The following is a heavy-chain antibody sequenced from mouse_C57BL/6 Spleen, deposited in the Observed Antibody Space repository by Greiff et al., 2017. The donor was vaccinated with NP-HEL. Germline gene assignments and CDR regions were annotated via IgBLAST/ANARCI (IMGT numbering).Heavy chain of an antibody. J-gene: IGHJ1*03. Sequence: VQLQQPGAELVRPGTSVKLSCKASGYTFTSYWMHWVKQRPGQGLEWIGVIDPSDSYTNYNQKFKGKATLTVDTSSSTAYMQRSSLTSEDSAVYYCARHYYGSSYEWYFDVWGTGTTVTVSS. CDR2: IDPSDSYT. CDR1: GYTFTSYW. V-gene: IGHV1-59*01. D-gene: IGHD1-1*01. CDR3: ARHYYGSSYEWYFDV.